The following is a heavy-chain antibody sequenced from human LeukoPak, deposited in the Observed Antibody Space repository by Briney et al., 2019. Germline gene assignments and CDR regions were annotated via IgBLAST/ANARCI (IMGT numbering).Heavy chain of an antibody. J-gene: IGHJ4*02. Sequence: ASVKVSCKASGYIFTSYAMHWVRQAPGQRLEWMGGINAGNGNTKYSQKFQGRVTITRDTSASTAYMELSSLRSEDTAVYYCARTPDGDKFDYWGQGTLVTVSS. CDR1: GYIFTSYA. CDR3: ARTPDGDKFDY. CDR2: INAGNGNT. V-gene: IGHV1-3*01. D-gene: IGHD4-17*01.